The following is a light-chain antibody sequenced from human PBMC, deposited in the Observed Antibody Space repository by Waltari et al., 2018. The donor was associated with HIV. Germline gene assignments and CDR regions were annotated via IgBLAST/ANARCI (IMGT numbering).Light chain of an antibody. J-gene: IGLJ2*01. Sequence: SYELTQPPSVSVSPGQTASITCSGDELGDRYACWYQQKPGQSPLLVIYQDTKRPSGIPERFSGSNAGNTATLTIGGTQAMEEADYYCQARDSSTVVFGGGTKLTVL. CDR3: QARDSSTVV. V-gene: IGLV3-1*01. CDR1: ELGDRY. CDR2: QDT.